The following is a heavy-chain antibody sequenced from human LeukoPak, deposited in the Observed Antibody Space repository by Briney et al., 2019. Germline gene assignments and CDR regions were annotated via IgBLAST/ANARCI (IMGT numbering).Heavy chain of an antibody. D-gene: IGHD5-18*01. CDR1: GFTFGDYA. J-gene: IGHJ6*02. CDR3: TRGPILLWIHNGMDV. V-gene: IGHV3-49*04. Sequence: TGRSLRLSCTASGFTFGDYAMSWVRQAPGEGLGWVGLIGSKAYGGTTEYAASVKGRFTISRDDSRSIAYLQMNSLKTEDTALYYCTRGPILLWIHNGMDVWGQGTTVTVSS. CDR2: IGSKAYGGTT.